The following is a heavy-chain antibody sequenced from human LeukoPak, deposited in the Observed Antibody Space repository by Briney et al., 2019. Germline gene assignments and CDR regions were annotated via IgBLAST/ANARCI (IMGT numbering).Heavy chain of an antibody. CDR2: IYYSGST. Sequence: PSETLSLTCTVSGGSISSYYWSWIRQPPGKGLEWIGYIYYSGSTNYNPSLKSRVTISVDTSKNQFSLKLSSVTAADTAVYYCARHGHYYDSSGYYSYYFDYWGQGTLVTVSS. D-gene: IGHD3-22*01. V-gene: IGHV4-59*08. CDR3: ARHGHYYDSSGYYSYYFDY. J-gene: IGHJ4*02. CDR1: GGSISSYY.